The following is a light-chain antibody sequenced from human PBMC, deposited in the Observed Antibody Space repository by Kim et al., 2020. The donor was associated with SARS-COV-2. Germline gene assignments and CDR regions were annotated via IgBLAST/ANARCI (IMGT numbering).Light chain of an antibody. J-gene: IGKJ2*01. Sequence: PPTSSIRSSLRYLHSNVYHYFDCYLQKQGHSPQLLIYLGSNRASGFPNRLIGSGSGTDFTLKISRVEAEDVVVYYCMQALQTRMYAFGQGPNLEI. CDR1: LRYLHSNVYHY. CDR2: LGS. V-gene: IGKV2-28*01. CDR3: MQALQTRMYA.